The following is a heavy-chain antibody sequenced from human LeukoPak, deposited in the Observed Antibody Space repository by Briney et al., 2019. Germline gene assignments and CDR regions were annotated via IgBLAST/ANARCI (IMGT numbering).Heavy chain of an antibody. Sequence: PGGSPRLSCAASGFTFSRHWMSWVRQAPGKGLERVAHMNQDGSAIYSIDSVKGRFTIPRDNDKNSLYLHMSGLTVADTAVYYCARTVPGHPDDYFDYWGQGTLVTVSS. D-gene: IGHD6-19*01. CDR1: GFTFSRHW. J-gene: IGHJ4*02. CDR3: ARTVPGHPDDYFDY. V-gene: IGHV3-7*01. CDR2: MNQDGSAI.